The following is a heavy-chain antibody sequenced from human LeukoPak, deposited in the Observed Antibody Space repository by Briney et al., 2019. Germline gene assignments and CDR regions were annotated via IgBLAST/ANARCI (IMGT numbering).Heavy chain of an antibody. D-gene: IGHD3-10*01. CDR1: GFTSSGSA. CDR3: TSLGGLPIDY. V-gene: IGHV3-73*01. J-gene: IGHJ4*02. CDR2: IRSKANSYAT. Sequence: GGSLRLSCAASGFTSSGSAMHWVRQASGKGLEWVGRIRSKANSYATAYAASVKGRFTISRDDSKNTAYLQMNSLKTEDTAVYYCTSLGGLPIDYWGQGTLVTVSS.